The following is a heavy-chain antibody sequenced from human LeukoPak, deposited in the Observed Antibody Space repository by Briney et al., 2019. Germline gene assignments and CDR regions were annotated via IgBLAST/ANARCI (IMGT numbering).Heavy chain of an antibody. V-gene: IGHV1-2*02. CDR1: GYTFTGYY. J-gene: IGHJ4*02. CDR3: ARALSGSSSSLDY. D-gene: IGHD6-6*01. Sequence: ASVKVSCKASGYTFTGYYMHWVRQAPGQGLEWMGWINPNSGGTNYAQKFRGRVTMTRDTSISTAYMELSRLRSDDTAVYYCARALSGSSSSLDYWGQGTLVTVSS. CDR2: INPNSGGT.